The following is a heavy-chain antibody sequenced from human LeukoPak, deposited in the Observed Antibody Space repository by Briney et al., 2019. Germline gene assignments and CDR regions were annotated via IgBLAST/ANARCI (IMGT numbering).Heavy chain of an antibody. D-gene: IGHD3-9*01. Sequence: ASVKVSCKASGYTFSSYGISWVRQAPGQGLEWMGWIATYNGNSKYAQKVQGRVTMTTDTSTTTAYMELRSLRSDDTAVYYCARDTLTGSGLDAFDIWGQGTMVTVSS. J-gene: IGHJ3*02. CDR2: IATYNGNS. CDR1: GYTFSSYG. CDR3: ARDTLTGSGLDAFDI. V-gene: IGHV1-18*01.